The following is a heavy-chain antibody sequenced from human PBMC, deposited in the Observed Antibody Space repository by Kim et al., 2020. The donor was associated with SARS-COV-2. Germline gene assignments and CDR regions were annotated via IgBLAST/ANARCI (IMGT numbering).Heavy chain of an antibody. CDR3: ARDYYGSGSYSFDI. V-gene: IGHV3-53*01. J-gene: IGHJ3*02. Sequence: ADSVKGRFTNSRDNSKNQLYLQMSSLRAEDTAVYYCARDYYGSGSYSFDIWGQGTMVTISS. D-gene: IGHD3-10*01.